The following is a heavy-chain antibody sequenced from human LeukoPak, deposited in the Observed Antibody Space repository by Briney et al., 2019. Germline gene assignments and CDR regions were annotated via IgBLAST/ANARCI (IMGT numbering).Heavy chain of an antibody. CDR3: AKGAVDGYYYLYYYYYMDV. CDR1: GFTFSSYS. Sequence: GGSLRLSCAASGFTFSSYSMNWVRQAPGKGLEWVSSISSSSSYIYYADSVKGRFTISRDNSKNTLYLQMNSLRAEDTAVYYCAKGAVDGYYYLYYYYYMDVWGKGTTVTISS. J-gene: IGHJ6*03. D-gene: IGHD3-10*01. V-gene: IGHV3-21*01. CDR2: ISSSSSYI.